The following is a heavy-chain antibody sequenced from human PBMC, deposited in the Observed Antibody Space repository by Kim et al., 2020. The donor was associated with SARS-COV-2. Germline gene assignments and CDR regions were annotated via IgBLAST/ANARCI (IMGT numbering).Heavy chain of an antibody. V-gene: IGHV3-74*01. J-gene: IGHJ3*02. CDR2: INSDGSST. CDR3: ARGSSGSYPRAFDI. Sequence: GSLRLSCAASGFTFSSYWMHWVRQAPGKGLVWVSRINSDGSSTTYADSVKGRFTISRDNAKNTLYLQMNSLRAEDTAVYYCARGSSGSYPRAFDIWGQGTMVTASS. D-gene: IGHD1-26*01. CDR1: GFTFSSYW.